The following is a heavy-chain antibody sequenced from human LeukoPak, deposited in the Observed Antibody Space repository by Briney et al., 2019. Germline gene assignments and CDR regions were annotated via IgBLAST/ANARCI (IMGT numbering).Heavy chain of an antibody. CDR2: ISYAGSNK. CDR3: AREQPGP. CDR1: GFTFSSYG. J-gene: IGHJ5*02. Sequence: PGRSLRLSCAASGFTFSSYGMHWVRQAPGKGLEWVAVISYAGSNKYYADSVKGRFGISRDNVKNTLYLQMNSLRAEDTAVYFCAREQPGPWGQGTLVTVSS. V-gene: IGHV3-30*03. D-gene: IGHD6-13*01.